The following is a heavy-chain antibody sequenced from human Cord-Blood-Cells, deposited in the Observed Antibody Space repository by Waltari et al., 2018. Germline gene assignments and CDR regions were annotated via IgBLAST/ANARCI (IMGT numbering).Heavy chain of an antibody. V-gene: IGHV3-7*01. D-gene: IGHD6-6*01. Sequence: EVQLVESGGGLVQPGGSLRLSCAASGFTFSSYWMSWVRQAPGKGLEWVANIKQDGSEKYYVDSVKGRFTISRDNAKNSLYLQMNSLRAEDTAVYYCASLAAPDAFDIWGQGTMVTVSS. CDR3: ASLAAPDAFDI. J-gene: IGHJ3*02. CDR2: IKQDGSEK. CDR1: GFTFSSYW.